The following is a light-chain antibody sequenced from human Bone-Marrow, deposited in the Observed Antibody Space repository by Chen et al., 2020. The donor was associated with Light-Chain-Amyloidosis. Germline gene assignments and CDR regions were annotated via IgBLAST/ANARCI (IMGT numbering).Light chain of an antibody. CDR3: QSADSSGTYEVI. CDR2: RDT. CDR1: DLPRKY. V-gene: IGLV3-25*03. J-gene: IGLJ2*01. Sequence: SSELIQPPSVSVAPGQTARTTCSGADLPRKYAYWYQQKPGQAPVLLIHRDTERPSGNSERFSGSSSGTTATLTISGVQAEDEADYHCQSADSSGTYEVIFGGGTKLTVL.